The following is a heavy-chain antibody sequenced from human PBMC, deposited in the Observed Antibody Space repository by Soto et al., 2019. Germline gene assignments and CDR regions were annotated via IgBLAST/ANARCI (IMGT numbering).Heavy chain of an antibody. D-gene: IGHD6-19*01. Sequence: QVQLVQSGAEVKKPGASVKVSCKASGYTFTSYAMHWVRQAPRQRLEWMGWINAGNGNTKYSQKFQGRVTITRDTSASTSYMELSSLRSEDTTVYYCARDLGGWTDYWSQGTLVTVSS. J-gene: IGHJ4*02. CDR3: ARDLGGWTDY. V-gene: IGHV1-3*01. CDR1: GYTFTSYA. CDR2: INAGNGNT.